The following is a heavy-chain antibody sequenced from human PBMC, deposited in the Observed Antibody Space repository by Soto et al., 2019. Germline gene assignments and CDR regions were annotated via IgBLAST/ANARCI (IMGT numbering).Heavy chain of an antibody. V-gene: IGHV3-33*01. CDR3: ATDRRVGFSQWELQD. CDR1: GFTFSHYG. CDR2: VWYDGSET. J-gene: IGHJ1*01. D-gene: IGHD1-26*01. Sequence: QVQLVESGGGVVQPGRSLRLSCAASGFTFSHYGMHWVRQAPGKGLEWVAVVWYDGSETHYGDSVKGRFTISRDNSKSLVYLQMNNLRVEDTAVYYCATDRRVGFSQWELQDWGQGTLVTVSS.